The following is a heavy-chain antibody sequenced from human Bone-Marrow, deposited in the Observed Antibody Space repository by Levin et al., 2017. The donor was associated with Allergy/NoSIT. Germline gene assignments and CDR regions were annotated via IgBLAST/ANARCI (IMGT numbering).Heavy chain of an antibody. CDR1: GFTFGDYA. J-gene: IGHJ4*02. D-gene: IGHD1-1*01. CDR3: TRGAGTTMLIAFDY. Sequence: PGGSLRLSCAASGFTFGDYAMSWFRQAPGKGLEWVGFIRSKTYGGTTEYAASVKGRFTISRDDSKSIAYLQMNSPKTEDTAVYYCTRGAGTTMLIAFDYWGQGTLVTVSS. CDR2: IRSKTYGGTT. V-gene: IGHV3-49*03.